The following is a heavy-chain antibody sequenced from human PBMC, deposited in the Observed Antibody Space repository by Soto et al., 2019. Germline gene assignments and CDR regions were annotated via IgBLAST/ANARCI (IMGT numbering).Heavy chain of an antibody. CDR1: GFIFSSYA. Sequence: PGGSLRLSCAASGFIFSSYAMSWVRQAPGKGLEWVSVVSGGGDNIYYADSVRGRFTISRDNSKNTLYLQMNSLRAEDTAVYYCARGDIAVAGNYYYYGMDVWGQGTTVTVSS. CDR2: VSGGGDNI. J-gene: IGHJ6*02. D-gene: IGHD6-19*01. CDR3: ARGDIAVAGNYYYYGMDV. V-gene: IGHV3-23*01.